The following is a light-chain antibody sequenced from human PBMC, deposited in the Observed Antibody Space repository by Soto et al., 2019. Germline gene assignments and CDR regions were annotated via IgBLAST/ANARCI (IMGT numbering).Light chain of an antibody. Sequence: EIVLTQSPATLSLSPGERATLCCRASQSVSSYLAWYQQKPGQAPRLLIYDASNRATGIPARFSGSGSGTDFTLTISSLEPEDFAVYYCQQRSNWPTTFGQGTKVDI. V-gene: IGKV3-11*01. CDR1: QSVSSY. CDR2: DAS. CDR3: QQRSNWPTT. J-gene: IGKJ1*01.